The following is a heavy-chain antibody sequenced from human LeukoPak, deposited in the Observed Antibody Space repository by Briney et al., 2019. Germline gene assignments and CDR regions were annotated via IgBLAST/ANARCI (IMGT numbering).Heavy chain of an antibody. J-gene: IGHJ3*02. CDR1: GFTFSSYG. CDR2: INTDGSKT. CDR3: ARESYCSGGSCYSGRAFDI. V-gene: IGHV3-74*01. Sequence: GGTLRLSCAASGFTFSSYGMSWVRQAPGKGLVWVSRINTDGSKTTYADSVKGRFTMSRDSAKNTLYLQMNSPRAEDTAVYYCARESYCSGGSCYSGRAFDIWGQGTMVTVSS. D-gene: IGHD2-15*01.